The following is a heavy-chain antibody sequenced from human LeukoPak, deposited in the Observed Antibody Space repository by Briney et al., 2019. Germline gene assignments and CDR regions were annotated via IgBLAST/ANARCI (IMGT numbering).Heavy chain of an antibody. CDR2: IGIDVRDS. CDR3: TRRVGGTPDY. J-gene: IGHJ4*02. V-gene: IGHV3-23*01. CDR1: GFTFSNYV. D-gene: IGHD1-26*01. Sequence: GGSLRLSCAASGFTFSNYVMTWVRHAPGEGLEWVSAIGIDVRDSDYADSVKGRFTISRDNSTNTVYLQMNSLRAQDTGLYYCTRRVGGTPDYWGLGTLVTVSS.